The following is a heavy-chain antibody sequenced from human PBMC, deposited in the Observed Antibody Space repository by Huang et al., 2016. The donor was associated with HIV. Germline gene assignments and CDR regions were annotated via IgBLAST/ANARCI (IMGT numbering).Heavy chain of an antibody. CDR1: GFTFSTYG. J-gene: IGHJ4*02. CDR3: VKDQGHTFMVRYHFDF. Sequence: QVQLVESGGGVVQPGRSLRLSCAASGFTFSTYGMHWVRQAPGKGLEWVTVISYDGSEKYYADSVKSRFTSSRDNSNNTLYLQMNSLRADDTAVYYCVKDQGHTFMVRYHFDFWGQGTLVTVSS. CDR2: ISYDGSEK. V-gene: IGHV3-30*18. D-gene: IGHD3-10*01.